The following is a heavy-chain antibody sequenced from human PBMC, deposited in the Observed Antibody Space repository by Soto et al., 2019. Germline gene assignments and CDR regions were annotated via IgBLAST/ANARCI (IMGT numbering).Heavy chain of an antibody. J-gene: IGHJ6*03. D-gene: IGHD2-15*01. CDR2: INHSGST. Sequence: SETLSLTCAVYGGSFSGYYWSWIRQPPGKGLEWIGEINHSGSTNYNPSLKGRVTILVDTSKNLFSLMLSFVTAADTAVYYCARGRRVYCSGGSCSSLYYYYYYYMDVWGKGTTVTVSS. CDR1: GGSFSGYY. CDR3: ARGRRVYCSGGSCSSLYYYYYYYMDV. V-gene: IGHV4-34*01.